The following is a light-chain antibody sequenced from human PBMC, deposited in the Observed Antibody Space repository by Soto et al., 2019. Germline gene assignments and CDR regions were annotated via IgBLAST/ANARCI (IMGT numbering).Light chain of an antibody. CDR2: GDS. J-gene: IGLJ3*02. CDR1: ISNIGRGYD. Sequence: QAVVTPPPSVSGAPGQRVTISFTGRISNIGRGYDVHWYQQLPGSAPRLLLSGDSNRPSGVPDRFSGSRSGNSASLAITGLQAEDEADYYCQTFESSLTSSWVFGGGPKLTVL. CDR3: QTFESSLTSSWV. V-gene: IGLV1-40*01.